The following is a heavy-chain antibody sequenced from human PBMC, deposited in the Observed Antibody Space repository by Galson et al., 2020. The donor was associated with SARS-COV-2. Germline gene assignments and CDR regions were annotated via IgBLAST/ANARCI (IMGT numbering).Heavy chain of an antibody. CDR1: GYTFTSYG. CDR3: ARNYYGSGSLGGWEYYYGMDV. CDR2: ISAYNGNT. V-gene: IGHV1-18*04. D-gene: IGHD3-10*01. J-gene: IGHJ6*02. Sequence: ASVKVSCKASGYTFTSYGISWVRQAPGQGLEWMGWISAYNGNTNYAQKLQGRVTMTTDTSTSTAYMELRSLRSDDTAVYYCARNYYGSGSLGGWEYYYGMDVWGQGTTVTVSS.